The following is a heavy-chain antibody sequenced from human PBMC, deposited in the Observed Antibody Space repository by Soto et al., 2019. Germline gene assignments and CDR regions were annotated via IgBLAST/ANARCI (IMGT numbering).Heavy chain of an antibody. J-gene: IGHJ4*02. CDR3: ARTTMTFYYFDF. Sequence: ASVKVSCKASGYTLTSYGISWVRQAPGQGLEWMGWISGYNGNTKYTQKFQGRVTMTRDTSTSTVYMELSSLRSEDTAVYYCARTTMTFYYFDFWGQGTLVTVSS. V-gene: IGHV1-18*01. CDR1: GYTLTSYG. CDR2: ISGYNGNT. D-gene: IGHD4-17*01.